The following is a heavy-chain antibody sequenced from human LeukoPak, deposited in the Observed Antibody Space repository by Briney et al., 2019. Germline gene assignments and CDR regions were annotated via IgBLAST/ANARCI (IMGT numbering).Heavy chain of an antibody. V-gene: IGHV3-48*02. Sequence: GGSLRLSWAASGFTFSSYGMNWVRQAPGKRLEWVSYISSRSDSIYYADSVKGRSTISRDTAENSLYLQRDSVRDEGTGVYDCARAVSSGYDYWGQGTLVTVSS. CDR1: GFTFSSYG. D-gene: IGHD6-19*01. J-gene: IGHJ4*02. CDR2: ISSRSDSI. CDR3: ARAVSSGYDY.